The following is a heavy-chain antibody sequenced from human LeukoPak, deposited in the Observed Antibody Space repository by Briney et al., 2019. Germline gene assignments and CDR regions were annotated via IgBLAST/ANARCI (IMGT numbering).Heavy chain of an antibody. Sequence: GGSLRLSCAASGFTFSSYWMSWVRQAPGKGLEWVANIKQDGSEKYYVDSEKGRFTISRDNAKNSLYLQMNSLRAEDTAVYYCARLLFDSSGSLDYWGQGTLVTVSS. CDR3: ARLLFDSSGSLDY. CDR1: GFTFSSYW. CDR2: IKQDGSEK. J-gene: IGHJ4*02. D-gene: IGHD3-22*01. V-gene: IGHV3-7*01.